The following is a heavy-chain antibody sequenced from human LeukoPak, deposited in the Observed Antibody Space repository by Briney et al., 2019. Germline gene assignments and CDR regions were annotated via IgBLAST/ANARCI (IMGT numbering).Heavy chain of an antibody. V-gene: IGHV4-59*02. CDR3: ARDRSGLSWFDP. D-gene: IGHD3-22*01. CDR1: GGSVSSYY. Sequence: SETLSLTCTVSGGSVSSYYWSWMRQPPGKGLEWIGCIYYSGSTNYNPSLKSRVTISLDTSKNQFSLKLTSVTAADTAVYYCARDRSGLSWFDPWGQGTLVTVSS. CDR2: IYYSGST. J-gene: IGHJ5*02.